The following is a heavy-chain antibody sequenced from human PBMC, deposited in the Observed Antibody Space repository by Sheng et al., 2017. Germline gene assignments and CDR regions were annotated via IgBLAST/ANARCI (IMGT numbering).Heavy chain of an antibody. J-gene: IGHJ6*02. CDR2: ISYDGSNK. V-gene: IGHV3-30*18. Sequence: QVQLVESGGGVVQPGRSLRLSCAASGFTFSSYGMHWVRQAPGKGLEWVAVISYDGSNKYYADSVKGRFTISRDNSKNTLYLQMNSLRAEDTAVYYCAKGLRFSYYYYGMDVWGQGTTV. D-gene: IGHD4-17*01. CDR3: AKGLRFSYYYYGMDV. CDR1: GFTFSSYG.